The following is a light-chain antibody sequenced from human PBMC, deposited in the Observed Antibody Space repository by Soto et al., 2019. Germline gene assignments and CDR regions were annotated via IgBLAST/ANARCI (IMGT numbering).Light chain of an antibody. Sequence: EIVMTQSPAALSVSPGERATLSCRASHSVSSNLAWYQQKLGQAPRLLMYGASTRASGIPARFSGSGSGTEFTLTISSLQSEDFAIYYCQQYNNWPRTCGQGTKVEIK. CDR2: GAS. CDR1: HSVSSN. CDR3: QQYNNWPRT. V-gene: IGKV3-15*01. J-gene: IGKJ1*01.